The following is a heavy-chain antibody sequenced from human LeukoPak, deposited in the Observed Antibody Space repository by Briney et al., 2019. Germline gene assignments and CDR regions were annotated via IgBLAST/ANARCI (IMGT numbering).Heavy chain of an antibody. V-gene: IGHV3-30*18. J-gene: IGHJ4*02. CDR2: ISYDGSNK. CDR1: GFTISNYG. D-gene: IGHD5-24*01. CDR3: AKVSYNYGDFDY. Sequence: GGSLRLSCAASGFTISNYGMHWVRQAPGKGLVWVAVISYDGSNKYYADSVKGRFTISRDNSRNTLFLQMNSLRAEDTAVYYCAKVSYNYGDFDYWGQGTLVTVSS.